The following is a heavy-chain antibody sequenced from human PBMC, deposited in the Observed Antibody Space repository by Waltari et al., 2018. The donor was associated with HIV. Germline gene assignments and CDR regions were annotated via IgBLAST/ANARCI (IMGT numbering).Heavy chain of an antibody. J-gene: IGHJ4*02. D-gene: IGHD2-15*01. V-gene: IGHV4-61*02. CDR2: IYTSGSN. Sequence: QVQLQESGPGLVKPSQTLSLTCTVSGGSISSGSYYWSWIRQPAGKGMEWIGRIYTSGSNNYNPALKSRVTISVDTSKNQFSLKLSSVTAADTAVYYCARYYCSGGSCSDYWGQGTLVTVSS. CDR3: ARYYCSGGSCSDY. CDR1: GGSISSGSYY.